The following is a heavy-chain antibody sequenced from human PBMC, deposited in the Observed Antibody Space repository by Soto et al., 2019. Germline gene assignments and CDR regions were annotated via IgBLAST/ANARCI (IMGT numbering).Heavy chain of an antibody. CDR3: ARQSYCSGGSCYLRAFDI. Sequence: PSETLSLTCTVSGGSISSGGYYWSWIRQHPGKGLEWIGEIYYSGSTYYNPSLKSRVTISVDTSKNQFSLKLSSVTAADTAVYYCARQSYCSGGSCYLRAFDICGQGTMVTVSS. D-gene: IGHD2-15*01. J-gene: IGHJ3*02. V-gene: IGHV4-39*01. CDR1: GGSISSGGYY. CDR2: IYYSGST.